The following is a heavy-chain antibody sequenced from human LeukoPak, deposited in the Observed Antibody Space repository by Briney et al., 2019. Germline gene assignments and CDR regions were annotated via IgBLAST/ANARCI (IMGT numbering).Heavy chain of an antibody. Sequence: PGGSLRFSCVAPGSTLGSTGMNWVGKVQGKGPVWSSRIKTDGSHTNYADSVKGRFTISRDNAKNTLYLQMNSLRAEDTAIYYCVRGDSGWFEYWGQGTLVTVSS. CDR1: GSTLGSTG. D-gene: IGHD6-19*01. V-gene: IGHV3-74*01. J-gene: IGHJ4*02. CDR3: VRGDSGWFEY. CDR2: IKTDGSHT.